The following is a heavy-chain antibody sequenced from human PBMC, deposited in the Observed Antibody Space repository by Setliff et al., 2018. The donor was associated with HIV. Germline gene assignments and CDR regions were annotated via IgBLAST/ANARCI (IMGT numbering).Heavy chain of an antibody. V-gene: IGHV1-2*02. Sequence: ASVKVSCKASGYTFTNYFMHWLRQAPGQGLEWMGVITPSGGNTDFAQRFQGRVTMTRGTSISTAYMELSRLRSDDTAVYYCARAPYYDILTGYYMGCCPFDYWGQGTLVTVSS. CDR1: GYTFTNYF. CDR2: ITPSGGNT. J-gene: IGHJ4*02. D-gene: IGHD3-9*01. CDR3: ARAPYYDILTGYYMGCCPFDY.